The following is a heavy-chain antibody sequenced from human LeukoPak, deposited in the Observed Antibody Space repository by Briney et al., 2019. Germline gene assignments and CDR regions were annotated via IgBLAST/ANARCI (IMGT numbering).Heavy chain of an antibody. CDR1: GFTFSSYA. V-gene: IGHV3-30*04. Sequence: HPGGSLRLSCAASGFTFSSYAMHWVRQAPGKGLEWVAVISDDGSKKYYAESVKGRFTISRDNSKNTLYLQMNSLRAEDTAVYYCARASWGEYSYVYSNYWGQGTLVTVSS. CDR3: ARASWGEYSYVYSNY. D-gene: IGHD5-18*01. J-gene: IGHJ4*02. CDR2: ISDDGSKK.